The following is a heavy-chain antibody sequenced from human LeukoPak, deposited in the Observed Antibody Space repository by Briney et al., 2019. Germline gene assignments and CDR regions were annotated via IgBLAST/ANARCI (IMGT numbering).Heavy chain of an antibody. CDR2: ISSSGTTI. CDR3: ARAGGSGSYGMDV. Sequence: GGSLRLSCAASGFTFSSYEMSWVRQTPGKGLEWVSYISSSGTTIYYADSVKGRFTISRDNAKNSLYLQMDSLRAEDTAVYYCARAGGSGSYGMDVWGQGTTVTVSS. V-gene: IGHV3-48*03. D-gene: IGHD3-10*01. CDR1: GFTFSSYE. J-gene: IGHJ6*02.